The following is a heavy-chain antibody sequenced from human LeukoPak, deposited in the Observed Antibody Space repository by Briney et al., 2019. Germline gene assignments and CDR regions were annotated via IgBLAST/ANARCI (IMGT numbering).Heavy chain of an antibody. D-gene: IGHD6-13*01. CDR2: IIPILGIT. J-gene: IGHJ1*01. V-gene: IGHV1-69*04. CDR1: GDAFSSYA. Sequence: SVKVSCKASGDAFSSYAISWLRQAPGQGLEWMGRIIPILGITDYAQKFQGRVTITADESTTTTYMELSSLRSDDTAVYYCAREEKQSSSWYGYFQHWGQGTLVTVSS. CDR3: AREEKQSSSWYGYFQH.